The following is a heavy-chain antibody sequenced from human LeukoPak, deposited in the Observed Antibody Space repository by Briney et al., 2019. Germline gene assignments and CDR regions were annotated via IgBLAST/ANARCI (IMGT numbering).Heavy chain of an antibody. V-gene: IGHV1-58*02. CDR3: AAGYYDILTGYYNWDY. Sequence: SVKVSCKASGFTFTSSAMQWVRQARGQRLEWIGWIVVGSGNTNYAQKFQERVTITRDMSTSTAYMELSSLRSEDTAVYYCAAGYYDILTGYYNWDYWGQGTLVTVSS. J-gene: IGHJ4*02. CDR2: IVVGSGNT. CDR1: GFTFTSSA. D-gene: IGHD3-9*01.